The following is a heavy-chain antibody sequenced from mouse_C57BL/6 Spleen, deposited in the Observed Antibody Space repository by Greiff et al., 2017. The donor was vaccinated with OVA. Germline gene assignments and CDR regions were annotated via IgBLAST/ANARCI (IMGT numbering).Heavy chain of an antibody. Sequence: EVQRVESGLGLVKPSQSLSLTCSVTGYSITSGYYWNWIRQFPGNKLEWMGYISYDGSNNYNPSLKNRISITRDTSKNQFFLKLNSVTTEDTATYYCARGTGAMDYWGQGTSVTVSS. J-gene: IGHJ4*01. CDR1: GYSITSGYY. CDR3: ARGTGAMDY. V-gene: IGHV3-6*01. CDR2: ISYDGSN.